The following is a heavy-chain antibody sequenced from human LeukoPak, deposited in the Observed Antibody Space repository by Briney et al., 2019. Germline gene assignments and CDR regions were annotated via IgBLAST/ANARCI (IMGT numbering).Heavy chain of an antibody. D-gene: IGHD3-10*01. CDR2: IHDSGST. V-gene: IGHV4-59*01. CDR1: GVSIGSYY. J-gene: IGHJ5*02. CDR3: ARARSGGHWRHP. Sequence: SETLSLTCAVSGVSIGSYYWSWIRQPPGKGLEWIGYIHDSGSTKYNPSLKSRVTMSVDTSRNHLSLKLTSVTAADTAVYYCARARSGGHWRHPWGQGTLVTVSS.